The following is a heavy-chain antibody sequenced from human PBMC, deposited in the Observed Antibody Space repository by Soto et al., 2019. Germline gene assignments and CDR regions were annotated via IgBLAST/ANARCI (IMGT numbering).Heavy chain of an antibody. CDR2: ISYDGSNK. V-gene: IGHV3-30-3*01. CDR3: ARSSGYYYYAMDV. CDR1: GFTFSSYT. J-gene: IGHJ6*02. Sequence: PGGSLSLSCAASGFTFSSYTIHWVRQAPGKGLEWVAVISYDGSNKYYADSVKGRFTVSRDNSKNTLYLQMNTLRAEDTAVYYWARSSGYYYYAMDVWGQGTTVTVSS. D-gene: IGHD3-10*01.